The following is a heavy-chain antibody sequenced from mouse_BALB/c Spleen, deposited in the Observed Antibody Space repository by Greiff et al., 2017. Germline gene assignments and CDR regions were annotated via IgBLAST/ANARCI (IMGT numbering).Heavy chain of an antibody. D-gene: IGHD1-2*01. Sequence: VQLQQPGAELVKPGASVKLSCKASGYTFTSYWMHWVKQRPGQGLEWIGEINPSNGRTNYNEKFKSKATLTVDKSSSTAYMQLSSLTSEDSAVYYCARHGLGPFDYWGQGTTLTVSS. CDR2: INPSNGRT. J-gene: IGHJ2*01. V-gene: IGHV1S81*02. CDR1: GYTFTSYW. CDR3: ARHGLGPFDY.